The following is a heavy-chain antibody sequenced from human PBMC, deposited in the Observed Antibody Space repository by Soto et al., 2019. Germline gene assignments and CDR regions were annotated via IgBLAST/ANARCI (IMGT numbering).Heavy chain of an antibody. V-gene: IGHV4-30-4*01. Sequence: SETLSLTCTVSGGSISSGDYYWSWIRQPPGKGLEWIGYIYYSGSTYYNPSLKSRVTISVDTSKNQFSLKLSSVTAADTAVYYCARSVGATPAPGAFDIWGQETMVTVSS. J-gene: IGHJ3*02. D-gene: IGHD1-26*01. CDR3: ARSVGATPAPGAFDI. CDR1: GGSISSGDYY. CDR2: IYYSGST.